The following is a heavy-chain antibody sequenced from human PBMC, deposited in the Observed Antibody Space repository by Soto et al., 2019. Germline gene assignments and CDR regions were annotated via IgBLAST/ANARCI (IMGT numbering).Heavy chain of an antibody. CDR2: TNQHGTII. CDR1: GFTFSNYW. D-gene: IGHD3-16*01. Sequence: EVQLVESGGGLVQPGGSLRLSCEASGFTFSNYWFHWVRQAPGKGLVWVSRTNQHGTIIDYADFAKGRFTISRDNAKNLLYLEMNSRRAEARAVYYFTRDRGGGGGFWGQGTLVTVSS. V-gene: IGHV3-74*01. J-gene: IGHJ4*02. CDR3: TRDRGGGGGF.